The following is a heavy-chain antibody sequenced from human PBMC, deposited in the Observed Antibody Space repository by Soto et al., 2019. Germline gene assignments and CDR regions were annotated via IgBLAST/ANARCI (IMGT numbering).Heavy chain of an antibody. Sequence: GGSLRLSWAASGFTFSSYWMSWVRQAPGRGLGWVANIKKDGSEKYYVDSVKGRFTISRDNAKNSLYLQMNSLRAEDTAVYYCARRDRPRGIAAAGTGPLDYWGQGTLVTVSS. CDR3: ARRDRPRGIAAAGTGPLDY. CDR1: GFTFSSYW. V-gene: IGHV3-7*01. D-gene: IGHD6-13*01. CDR2: IKKDGSEK. J-gene: IGHJ4*02.